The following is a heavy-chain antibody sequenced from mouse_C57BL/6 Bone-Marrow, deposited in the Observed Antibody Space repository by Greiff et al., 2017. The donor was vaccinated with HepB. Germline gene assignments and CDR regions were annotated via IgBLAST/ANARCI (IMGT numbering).Heavy chain of an antibody. CDR1: GFTFSSYA. J-gene: IGHJ2*01. V-gene: IGHV5-4*01. CDR3: ARGGHGSSPPYFDY. D-gene: IGHD1-1*01. Sequence: DVQLVESGGGLVKPGGSLKLSCAASGFTFSSYAMSWVRQTPEKRLEWVATISDGGSYTYYPDNVKGRFPISRDNAKNNLYLQMSHLKSEDTAMYYCARGGHGSSPPYFDYWGQGTTLTVSS. CDR2: ISDGGSYT.